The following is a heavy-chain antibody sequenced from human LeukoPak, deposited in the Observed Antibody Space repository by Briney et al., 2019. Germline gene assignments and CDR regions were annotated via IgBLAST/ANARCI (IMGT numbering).Heavy chain of an antibody. CDR2: LSYSGST. CDR1: GGSISSYY. CDR3: ARHVSGDYGWLDV. V-gene: IGHV4-59*08. Sequence: SETLSLTCTVSGGSISSYYYSWIRQPPGQGLEWIGYLSYSGSTNYNPSLKSRVTISLDTSKNQFSLNLRSVTAADTAVYYCARHVSGDYGWLDVWGQGTTVTVSS. J-gene: IGHJ6*02. D-gene: IGHD4-17*01.